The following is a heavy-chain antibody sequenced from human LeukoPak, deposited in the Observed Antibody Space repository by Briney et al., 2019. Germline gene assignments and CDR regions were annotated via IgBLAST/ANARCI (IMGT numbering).Heavy chain of an antibody. D-gene: IGHD3-16*02. Sequence: GRSLRLSCAASGFTFSSYGMHWVRQAPGKGLEWVAVMSYDGSNKYYADSVKGRFTISRDNSKNTLYLQMNSLRAEDTAVYYCAKDLFAFGGVIVATDYWGQGTLVTVSS. CDR1: GFTFSSYG. CDR2: MSYDGSNK. V-gene: IGHV3-30*18. J-gene: IGHJ4*02. CDR3: AKDLFAFGGVIVATDY.